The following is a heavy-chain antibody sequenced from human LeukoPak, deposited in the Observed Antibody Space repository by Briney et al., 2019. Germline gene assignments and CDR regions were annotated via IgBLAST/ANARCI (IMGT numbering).Heavy chain of an antibody. CDR1: GFTFSSYG. CDR3: AKDVGKWESLHFFDY. CDR2: IWYDGSNK. J-gene: IGHJ4*02. D-gene: IGHD1-26*01. V-gene: IGHV3-33*03. Sequence: GGSLRLSCAASGFTFSSYGMHWVRQAPGKGLEWVAVIWYDGSNKYYADSVKGRFTISRDDSRNTLYLQMNSLRGDDTAVYYCAKDVGKWESLHFFDYWGQGTLVTVSS.